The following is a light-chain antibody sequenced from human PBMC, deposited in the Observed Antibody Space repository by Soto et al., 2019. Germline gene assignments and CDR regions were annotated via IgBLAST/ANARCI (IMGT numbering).Light chain of an antibody. V-gene: IGKV1-5*01. CDR3: QQYSVYWT. J-gene: IGKJ1*01. CDR1: QSVNSR. Sequence: DTQMTQSPSSLSASVGVRVTVPRPAIQSVNSRLAWYQQKPGKTPKVHNYDGSRWGRGVPSRFTGSGSETEFTLTIIGLQPDDFATYYRQQYSVYWTFGQGTKVDIK. CDR2: DGS.